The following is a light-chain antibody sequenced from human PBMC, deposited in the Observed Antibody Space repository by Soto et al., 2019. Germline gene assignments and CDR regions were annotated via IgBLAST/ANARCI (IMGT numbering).Light chain of an antibody. Sequence: QSALTQPASVSGSPGQSITISCTGTSSDVGGYNYVSWYQQHPGKAPKLMIFEVNNRPSGVSNRFSGSKSGITASLTISGLQADDEADYYCSSYTSSSTLAFGGGTKVTVL. CDR3: SSYTSSSTLA. J-gene: IGLJ2*01. CDR1: SSDVGGYNY. CDR2: EVN. V-gene: IGLV2-14*01.